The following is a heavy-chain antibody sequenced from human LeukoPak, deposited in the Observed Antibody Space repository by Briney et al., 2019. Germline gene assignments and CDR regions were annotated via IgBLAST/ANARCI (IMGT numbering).Heavy chain of an antibody. CDR3: ARVFCSSTSCYMWFGEFTTYYYFDY. D-gene: IGHD2-2*02. CDR2: IYYSGST. J-gene: IGHJ4*02. Sequence: SETLSLTCTVSGGSISSYYWSWIRQPPGKGLEWIGYIYYSGSTNYNPSLKSRVTISVDTSKNQFSLKLSSVTAADTAVYYCARVFCSSTSCYMWFGEFTTYYYFDYWGQGTLVTVSS. V-gene: IGHV4-59*08. CDR1: GGSISSYY.